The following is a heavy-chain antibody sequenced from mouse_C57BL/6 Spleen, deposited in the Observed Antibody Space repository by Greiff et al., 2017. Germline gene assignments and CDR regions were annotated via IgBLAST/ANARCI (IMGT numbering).Heavy chain of an antibody. D-gene: IGHD2-3*01. CDR3: ARYSGYSAWFAY. CDR1: GYTFTSYW. Sequence: QVQLQQPGAELVKPGASVKMSCKASGYTFTSYWITWVKQRPGQGLAWIGDIYPGSGSTNYNEKFKSKATLTVDTSSRTAYMQLSVLTSEDAAVYYCARYSGYSAWFAYWGQGTLVTVSA. V-gene: IGHV1-55*01. CDR2: IYPGSGST. J-gene: IGHJ3*01.